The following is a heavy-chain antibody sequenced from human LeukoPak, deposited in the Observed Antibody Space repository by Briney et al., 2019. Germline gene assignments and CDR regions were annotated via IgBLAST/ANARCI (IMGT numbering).Heavy chain of an antibody. CDR1: GFTFTSSA. CDR2: IVVGSGNT. Sequence: GTSVKVSCKASGFTFTSSAVQWVRQARGQRLEWIGWIVVGSGNTNYAQKFQERVTITRDMSTSTAYMELSSLRSEDTAVYYCARQGTGGTQWPIDYWGQGTLVTVSS. CDR3: ARQGTGGTQWPIDY. V-gene: IGHV1-58*01. D-gene: IGHD6-19*01. J-gene: IGHJ4*02.